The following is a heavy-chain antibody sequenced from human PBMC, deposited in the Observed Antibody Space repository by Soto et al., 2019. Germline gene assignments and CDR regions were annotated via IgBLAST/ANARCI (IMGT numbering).Heavy chain of an antibody. Sequence: ASVKVSCKASGGTFSSYAISWVRQAPGQGLEWMGGIIPIFGTANYAQKFQGRVTITADKSTSTAYMELSSLRSEDTAVYYCARTPLYYYDSSCYYYVDYWGQGTLVTVSS. CDR2: IIPIFGTA. CDR1: GGTFSSYA. J-gene: IGHJ4*02. V-gene: IGHV1-69*06. D-gene: IGHD3-22*01. CDR3: ARTPLYYYDSSCYYYVDY.